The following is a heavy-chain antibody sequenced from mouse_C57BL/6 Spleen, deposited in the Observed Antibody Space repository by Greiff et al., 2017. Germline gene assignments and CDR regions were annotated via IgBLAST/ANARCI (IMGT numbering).Heavy chain of an antibody. CDR1: GYTFTSYW. CDR3: ARPFITTVVATGAMDY. J-gene: IGHJ4*01. CDR2: IHPNSGST. D-gene: IGHD1-1*01. V-gene: IGHV1-64*01. Sequence: QVQLQQPGAELVKPGASVKLSCTASGYTFTSYWMHWVKQRPGQGLEWIGMIHPNSGSTNYNEKFKSKATLTVDKSSSTAYMQLSSLTSEDSAVYYCARPFITTVVATGAMDYWGQGTSVTVSS.